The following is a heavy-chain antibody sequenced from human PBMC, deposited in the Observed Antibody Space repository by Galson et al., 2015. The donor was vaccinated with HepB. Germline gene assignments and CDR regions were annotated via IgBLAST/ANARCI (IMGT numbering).Heavy chain of an antibody. Sequence: SLRLSCAASGFTFSDYYMTWIRQAPGKGLEWVSYITNSGAFTTFTESVKGRFTLSRDNAKNFLYLQMNSLRADDTAVYYCARVCRTTGMTTGFGYFDVWGRGTLVTVSS. D-gene: IGHD1-1*01. CDR2: ITNSGAFT. J-gene: IGHJ2*01. CDR1: GFTFSDYY. V-gene: IGHV3-11*06. CDR3: ARVCRTTGMTTGFGYFDV.